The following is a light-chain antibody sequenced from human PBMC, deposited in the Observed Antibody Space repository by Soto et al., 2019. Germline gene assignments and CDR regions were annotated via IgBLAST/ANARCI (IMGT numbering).Light chain of an antibody. CDR2: DAS. CDR3: QQRSNWLT. Sequence: EIVLTQSPVTQSLSPGERATLSCRASQSVSSYLAWYQQKPGQAPRLLIYDASNRATGIPARFSGSGSGTDFTLTISSLEPEDFAVYYCQQRSNWLTFGQGTRLEIK. V-gene: IGKV3-11*01. J-gene: IGKJ5*01. CDR1: QSVSSY.